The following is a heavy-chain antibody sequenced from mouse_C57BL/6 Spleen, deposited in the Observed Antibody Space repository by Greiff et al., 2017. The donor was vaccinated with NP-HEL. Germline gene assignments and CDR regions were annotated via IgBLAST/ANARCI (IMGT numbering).Heavy chain of an antibody. CDR1: GYTFTSYW. D-gene: IGHD2-4*01. V-gene: IGHV1-52*01. CDR2: IDPSDSET. Sequence: VQLQQPGAELVRPGSSVKLSCKASGYTFTSYWMHWVKQRPIQGLEWIGNIDPSDSETPYNQKFKDKATLTVDKSSSTAYMQLSSLTSEDSAVYDCASGLYYDYDGYYFDYWGQGTTLTVSS. CDR3: ASGLYYDYDGYYFDY. J-gene: IGHJ2*01.